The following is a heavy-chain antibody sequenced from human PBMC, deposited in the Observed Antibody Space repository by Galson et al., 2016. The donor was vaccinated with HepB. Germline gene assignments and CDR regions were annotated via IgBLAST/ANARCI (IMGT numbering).Heavy chain of an antibody. CDR1: GFSLETYW. Sequence: SLRLSCAASGFSLETYWMTWVRQAPGKGLEWVANIKQDGSLRYYVDSVKGRFTISRDNAKNSLYLQMNSLRAEDTAVYYCAREFGPDVWGQGTTVTVSS. D-gene: IGHD3-16*01. CDR2: IKQDGSLR. J-gene: IGHJ6*02. CDR3: AREFGPDV. V-gene: IGHV3-7*04.